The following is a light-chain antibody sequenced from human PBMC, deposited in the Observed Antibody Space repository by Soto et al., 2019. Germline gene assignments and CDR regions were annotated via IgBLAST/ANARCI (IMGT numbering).Light chain of an antibody. CDR2: GAS. J-gene: IGKJ1*01. V-gene: IGKV3-20*01. CDR3: HQYGSSPT. CDR1: QSVSSTY. Sequence: ILLTQSPGTLSLSPGERATLSCRASQSVSSTYLAWYQHKPGQAPRLLIYGASTRATGIPDRFSGSGSGTDFTLTISRLEPEDFAVYYCHQYGSSPTFGQGTKVEIK.